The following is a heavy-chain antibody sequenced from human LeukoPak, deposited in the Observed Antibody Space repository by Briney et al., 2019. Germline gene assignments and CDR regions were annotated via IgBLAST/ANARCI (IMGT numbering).Heavy chain of an antibody. CDR3: AKGSRPGYSYGPREYYYYMDV. Sequence: GGSLRLSCAASGFTFSSYGMSWVRQAPGKGLEWVSAISGSGGSTFYADSVKGRFTISRDNSKNTLYLQMNSLRAEDTAVYYCAKGSRPGYSYGPREYYYYMDVWGKGTTVTVSS. CDR1: GFTFSSYG. CDR2: ISGSGGST. J-gene: IGHJ6*03. V-gene: IGHV3-23*01. D-gene: IGHD5-18*01.